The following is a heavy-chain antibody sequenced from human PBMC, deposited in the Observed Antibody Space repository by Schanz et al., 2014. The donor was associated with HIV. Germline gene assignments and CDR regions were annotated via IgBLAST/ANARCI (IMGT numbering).Heavy chain of an antibody. CDR1: EFNFRGSW. Sequence: EVQLVESGGGLVQPGGSLRLSCAASEFNFRGSWMGWVRQAPGKGLEWVSSISSGGDYIYHADSVRGRFTISRDNAKKSLYLQMNSLRAEDTAVYYCARDRISTVGAPHFDLWGQGTLVTVSP. D-gene: IGHD1-26*01. CDR2: ISSGGDYI. J-gene: IGHJ4*02. CDR3: ARDRISTVGAPHFDL. V-gene: IGHV3-21*01.